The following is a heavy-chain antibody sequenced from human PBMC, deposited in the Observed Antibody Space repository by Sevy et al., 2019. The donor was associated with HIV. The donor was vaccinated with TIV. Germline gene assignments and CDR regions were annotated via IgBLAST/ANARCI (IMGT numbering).Heavy chain of an antibody. CDR1: GFTFTTYW. Sequence: GGSLRLSCAASGFTFTTYWMTWVRQAPGKGLEWVANINQDGSKINYVDSVKGRFIISRDNAKKSLYVQMNSLRADDTAVYYCARVGIFAKSESKYRFMDYWGQGTLVTVSS. J-gene: IGHJ4*02. V-gene: IGHV3-7*01. CDR3: ARVGIFAKSESKYRFMDY. D-gene: IGHD6-6*01. CDR2: INQDGSKI.